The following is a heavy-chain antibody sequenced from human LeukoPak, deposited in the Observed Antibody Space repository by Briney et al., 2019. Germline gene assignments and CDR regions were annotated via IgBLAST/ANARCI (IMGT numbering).Heavy chain of an antibody. V-gene: IGHV3-11*04. CDR2: INSSGYTI. D-gene: IGHD3-10*01. Sequence: GGSLRLSCAASGFTFSDYYMTWIRQAPGKGLEWVSYINSSGYTIYYADSVKGRFTISRDNAKNSLYLQMNSLRAEDTAVYYCASGRYGSGVTYFDYWGQGTLVTVSS. CDR3: ASGRYGSGVTYFDY. J-gene: IGHJ4*02. CDR1: GFTFSDYY.